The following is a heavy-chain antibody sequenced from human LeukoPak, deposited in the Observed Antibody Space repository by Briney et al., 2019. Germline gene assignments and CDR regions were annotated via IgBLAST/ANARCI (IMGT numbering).Heavy chain of an antibody. D-gene: IGHD6-19*01. CDR2: IRNKANSYTT. CDR3: ASLNTGWYFSG. CDR1: GFSFSDHY. J-gene: IGHJ4*02. V-gene: IGHV3-72*01. Sequence: GGSLRLSCAASGFSFSDHYMDWVRQAPGKGLEWVGRIRNKANSYTTDYAASVKGRFTISRDDSKNSLYLQMNSLKTEDTALYYCASLNTGWYFSGWGQGALVTVSS.